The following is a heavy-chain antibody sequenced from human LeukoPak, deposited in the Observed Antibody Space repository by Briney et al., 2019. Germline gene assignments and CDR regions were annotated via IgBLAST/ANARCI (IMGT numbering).Heavy chain of an antibody. Sequence: ASVKVSCKASGGTFSSYAISWVRQAPGQGLEWMGGIIPIFGTAHYAQKFQGRVTITTDESTSTAYMELSSLRSEDTAVYYCAREYYCSGGSCYLSWFDPWGQGTLVTVSS. CDR2: IIPIFGTA. J-gene: IGHJ5*02. V-gene: IGHV1-69*05. D-gene: IGHD2-15*01. CDR1: GGTFSSYA. CDR3: AREYYCSGGSCYLSWFDP.